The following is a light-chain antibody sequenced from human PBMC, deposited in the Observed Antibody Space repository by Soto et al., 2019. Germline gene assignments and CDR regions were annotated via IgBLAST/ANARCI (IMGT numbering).Light chain of an antibody. CDR3: QQYNSWPPLT. Sequence: EVVLTQSPGTLSLSPGERATLCFRASQSVSSRLAWYQQKPGQPPRLHIYGAYTRATGVPARFSGSGSGTEFTLTINSLQSEDFAVYYCQQYNSWPPLTFGGGTKVDIK. CDR1: QSVSSR. CDR2: GAY. J-gene: IGKJ4*01. V-gene: IGKV3-15*01.